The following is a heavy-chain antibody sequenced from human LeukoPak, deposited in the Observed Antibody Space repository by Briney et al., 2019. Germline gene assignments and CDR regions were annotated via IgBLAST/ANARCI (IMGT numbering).Heavy chain of an antibody. V-gene: IGHV1-46*01. Sequence: ASVKVSCKASGYTFTSYYMHWVRQAPGQGLEWMGIINPSGGSTSYAQKFQGRVTMTRDMSTSTVYMELSRLRSDDTAVYYCARARKVQLLWFGELFDYWGQGTLATVSP. CDR3: ARARKVQLLWFGELFDY. CDR2: INPSGGST. CDR1: GYTFTSYY. D-gene: IGHD3-10*01. J-gene: IGHJ4*02.